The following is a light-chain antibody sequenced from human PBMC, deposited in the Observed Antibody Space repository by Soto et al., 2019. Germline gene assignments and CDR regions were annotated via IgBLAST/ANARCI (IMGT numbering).Light chain of an antibody. CDR3: QHSYSIPFT. J-gene: IGKJ2*01. Sequence: DIQMTQSPSSLSASVGDRVTITCRAGQSISSYLNWYQQKPRKAPELLIYAASSLQSGVPSRFSGSGSGTDFTPTLSSLQTPGFANYYCQHSYSIPFTFGRGTSLEIK. CDR1: QSISSY. CDR2: AAS. V-gene: IGKV1-39*01.